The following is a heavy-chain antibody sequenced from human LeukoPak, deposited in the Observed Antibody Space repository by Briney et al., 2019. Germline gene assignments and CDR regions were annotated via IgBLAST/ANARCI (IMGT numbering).Heavy chain of an antibody. J-gene: IGHJ4*02. D-gene: IGHD6-19*01. Sequence: ASVKVSCKASGYTFTGYSMRWVRQAPGQGLEWMGWINPNSGGTNYAQNFQGRVTVTRDTSISTAYMELSRLRSDDTAVYYCARGTPQGIAVYWGQGTLVTVSS. V-gene: IGHV1-2*02. CDR3: ARGTPQGIAVY. CDR1: GYTFTGYS. CDR2: INPNSGGT.